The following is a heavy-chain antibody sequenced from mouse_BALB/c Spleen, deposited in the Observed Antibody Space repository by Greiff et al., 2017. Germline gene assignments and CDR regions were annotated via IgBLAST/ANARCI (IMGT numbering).Heavy chain of an antibody. Sequence: VQGVESGPGLVAPSQSLSITCTVSGFSLTSYGVHWVRQPPGKGLEWLGVIWAGGSTNYNSALMSRLSISKDNSKSQVFLKMNSLQTDDTAMYYCARGAVYYAMDYWGQGTSVTVSS. J-gene: IGHJ4*01. V-gene: IGHV2-9*02. CDR3: ARGAVYYAMDY. CDR2: IWAGGST. CDR1: GFSLTSYG.